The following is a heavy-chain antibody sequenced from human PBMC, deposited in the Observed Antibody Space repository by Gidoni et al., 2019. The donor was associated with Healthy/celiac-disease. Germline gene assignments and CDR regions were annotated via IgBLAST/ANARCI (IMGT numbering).Heavy chain of an antibody. J-gene: IGHJ3*02. CDR2: IHPGDSDT. CDR3: ARHGRYYDSSGYSGYAFDI. CDR1: GYSFTSYW. V-gene: IGHV5-51*01. D-gene: IGHD3-22*01. Sequence: EVQLVQSGAEVKKPGESLKISCQGAGYSFTSYWICWVRQMPGKGLEWMGIIHPGDSDTRYSPSFQGQVTISADKSISTAYLQLSSLKASDTAMYYCARHGRYYDSSGYSGYAFDIWGQGTMVTVSS.